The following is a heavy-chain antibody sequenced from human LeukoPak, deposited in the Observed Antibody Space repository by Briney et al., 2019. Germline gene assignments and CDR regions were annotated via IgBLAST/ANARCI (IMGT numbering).Heavy chain of an antibody. V-gene: IGHV3-21*01. CDR3: ARDVGIYY. CDR2: ISLSSSYI. Sequence: GGSLRLSCAASGFAFSRYSMNWVRQAPGKGLEWVSSISLSSSYIYYADSVKGGLTISRDNARNSLYLQMNSLRADDTAVYYCARDVGIYYLGQGTLVTVSS. D-gene: IGHD7-27*01. CDR1: GFAFSRYS. J-gene: IGHJ4*02.